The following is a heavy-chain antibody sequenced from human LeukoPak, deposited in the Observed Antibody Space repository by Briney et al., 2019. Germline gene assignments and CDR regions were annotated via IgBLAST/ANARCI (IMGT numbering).Heavy chain of an antibody. CDR1: GGSISSYY. Sequence: LSLTCTVSGGSISSYYWSWIRQPPGKGLEWVSYISSSGNTIYYADSVKGRFPVSRDNAKNSLYLQMNSLRAEDTAVYYCARVSNSGWDFDYWGQGTLVTVSS. D-gene: IGHD6-19*01. CDR3: ARVSNSGWDFDY. J-gene: IGHJ4*02. V-gene: IGHV3-11*04. CDR2: ISSSGNTI.